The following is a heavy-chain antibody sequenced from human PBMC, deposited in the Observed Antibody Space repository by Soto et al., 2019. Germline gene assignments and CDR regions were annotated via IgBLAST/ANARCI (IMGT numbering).Heavy chain of an antibody. CDR1: VVTFSSYS. Sequence: PVGSLILSCSSSVVTFSSYSISLFLQAPGKGLEWVSAISGSGGSTYYADSVKGRFTISRDNSKNTLYLQMNSLRAEDTAVYYCAKQHGGGNEYWGKGHPVNVSS. D-gene: IGHD1-1*01. CDR2: ISGSGGST. J-gene: IGHJ4*02. V-gene: IGHV3-23*01. CDR3: AKQHGGGNEY.